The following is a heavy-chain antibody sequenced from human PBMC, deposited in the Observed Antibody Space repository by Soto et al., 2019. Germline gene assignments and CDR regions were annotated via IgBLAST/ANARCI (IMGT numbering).Heavy chain of an antibody. Sequence: QVQLVESGGGVVQPGRSLRLSCAASGFTFSSYGMHWVRQAPGKGLEWVAVISYDGSNKYYADSVKGRFTISRDNSKNTLYLQMNSLRAEDTAVYYCAKDISGCPGDYWGKGTLVTVSS. J-gene: IGHJ4*02. V-gene: IGHV3-30*18. CDR3: AKDISGCPGDY. CDR1: GFTFSSYG. D-gene: IGHD6-19*01. CDR2: ISYDGSNK.